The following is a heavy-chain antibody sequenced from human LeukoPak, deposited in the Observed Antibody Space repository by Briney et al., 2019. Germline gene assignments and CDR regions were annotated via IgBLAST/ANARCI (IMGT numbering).Heavy chain of an antibody. J-gene: IGHJ6*03. CDR2: ISAYNGNT. V-gene: IGHV1-18*01. CDR1: GYTFTSYG. CDR3: ASGGGTYSSSWDYYYYMDV. D-gene: IGHD6-6*01. Sequence: GASVKVSCKASGYTFTSYGISWVRQAPGQGLEWMGWISAYNGNTNYAQKLQGRVTMTTDTSTSTAYMELRSLRSDDTAVYYCASGGGTYSSSWDYYYYMDVWGQGTLVTVSS.